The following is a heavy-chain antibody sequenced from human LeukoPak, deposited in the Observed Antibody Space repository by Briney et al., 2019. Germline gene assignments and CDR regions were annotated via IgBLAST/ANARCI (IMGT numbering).Heavy chain of an antibody. Sequence: SETLSLTCTVSGGSISSSSYYWGWIRQPPGKGLEWIGSIYYSGSTYYNPSLKSRVTISVDTSKNQSSLKLSSVTAADTAVYYGARVRSAVLGLGCFDPWGQGTLVTVSS. J-gene: IGHJ5*02. V-gene: IGHV4-39*07. D-gene: IGHD2/OR15-2a*01. CDR1: GGSISSSSYY. CDR2: IYYSGST. CDR3: ARVRSAVLGLGCFDP.